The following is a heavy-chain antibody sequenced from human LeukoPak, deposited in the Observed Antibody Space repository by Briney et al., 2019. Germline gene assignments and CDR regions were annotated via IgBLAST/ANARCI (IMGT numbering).Heavy chain of an antibody. J-gene: IGHJ4*02. V-gene: IGHV3-53*01. CDR3: ARARGAAAAYFDY. CDR1: GFTVSSNY. D-gene: IGHD6-25*01. Sequence: PGGSLRLSCAASGFTVSSNYMSWVRQAPGKGLEWVSVIYSGGSTYYADSVKGRFTISRDNSKNTLYLQMNSLRAEDTAVYYCARARGAAAAYFDYWGQGTLVTVSS. CDR2: IYSGGST.